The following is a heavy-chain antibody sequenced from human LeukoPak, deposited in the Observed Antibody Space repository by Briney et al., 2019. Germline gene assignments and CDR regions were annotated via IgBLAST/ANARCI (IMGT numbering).Heavy chain of an antibody. CDR2: ISYDGTNK. V-gene: IGHV3-30-3*01. D-gene: IGHD2-21*02. CDR1: GFTFTNYA. J-gene: IGHJ4*02. Sequence: SGGALRLSCAASGFTFTNYALHWVRQAPGKGLEWVAVISYDGTNKYYADSVKGRFTISRDNSKNTLSLQMNSLRAEDTALYYCARGFVLGAAKNYFGSWGQGALVTVSS. CDR3: ARGFVLGAAKNYFGS.